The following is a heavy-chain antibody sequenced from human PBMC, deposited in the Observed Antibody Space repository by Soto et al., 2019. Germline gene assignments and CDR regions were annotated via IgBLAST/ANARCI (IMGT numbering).Heavy chain of an antibody. Sequence: EVQLVESGGGLVKPGGSLRLSCAASGFTFSNAWMSWVRQAPGKGLEWVGRIKSKTDGGTTDYAAPVKGRFTISRDDSKNTLYLQMNSLKTEDTAVYYCTTNVDVVATITCDYWGQGTLVTVSS. CDR1: GFTFSNAW. CDR2: IKSKTDGGTT. V-gene: IGHV3-15*01. CDR3: TTNVDVVATITCDY. J-gene: IGHJ4*02. D-gene: IGHD5-12*01.